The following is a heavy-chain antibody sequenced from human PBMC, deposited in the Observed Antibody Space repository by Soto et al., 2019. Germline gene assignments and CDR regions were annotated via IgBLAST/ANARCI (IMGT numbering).Heavy chain of an antibody. CDR3: ARLYGSGSTRRVRIDY. V-gene: IGHV3-20*03. J-gene: IGHJ4*02. D-gene: IGHD3-10*01. Sequence: PGGSLRLSFAASGFTFDVYGMSWVRQAQGKGLEWVSGINWNGGSTGYADSVKGRFTISRDNAKNSLYLQMNSLRAEDTALYYCARLYGSGSTRRVRIDYWGQGTLVTVSS. CDR1: GFTFDVYG. CDR2: INWNGGST.